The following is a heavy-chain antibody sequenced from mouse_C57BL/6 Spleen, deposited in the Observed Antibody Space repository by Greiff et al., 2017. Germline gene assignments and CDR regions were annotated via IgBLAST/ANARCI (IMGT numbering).Heavy chain of an antibody. Sequence: EVKLVESGGGLVQPGGSMKLSCVASGFTFSNYWMNWVRQSPEKGLEWVAQIRLKSDNYATHYAESVKGRFTISRDDSKSSVYLQMNNLRAEDTGIYYCTASYYGSSYEEWFAYWGQGTLVTVSA. V-gene: IGHV6-3*01. J-gene: IGHJ3*01. D-gene: IGHD1-1*01. CDR3: TASYYGSSYEEWFAY. CDR1: GFTFSNYW. CDR2: IRLKSDNYAT.